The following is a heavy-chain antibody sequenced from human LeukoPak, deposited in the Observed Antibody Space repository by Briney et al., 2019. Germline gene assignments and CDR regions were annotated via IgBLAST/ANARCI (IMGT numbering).Heavy chain of an antibody. D-gene: IGHD3-22*01. CDR3: ARDTTLSRVITTTTTYHYFYYIDV. CDR2: INPSGGST. J-gene: IGHJ6*03. V-gene: IGHV1-46*01. CDR1: GYTFTSYY. Sequence: GASVKVSCKASGYTFTSYYMHWVRQAPGQGLEWMGIINPSGGSTSYAQKFQGRVTMTRDMSTSTVYMELSSLRSEDTAIYYCARDTTLSRVITTTTTYHYFYYIDVWGKGTTVTISS.